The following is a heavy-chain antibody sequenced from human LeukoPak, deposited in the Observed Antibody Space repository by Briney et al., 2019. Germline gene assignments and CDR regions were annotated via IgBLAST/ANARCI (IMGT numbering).Heavy chain of an antibody. CDR2: IYYSGST. V-gene: IGHV4-59*01. CDR3: AREPSSGWSSYAFDI. Sequence: SETLSLTCTVSGGSISIYYWSWIRQPPGKGLEWIGYIYYSGSTNYNPSLKSRVTISVDTSKNQFSLKLSSVTAADTAVYYCAREPSSGWSSYAFDIWGQGTMVTVSS. J-gene: IGHJ3*02. CDR1: GGSISIYY. D-gene: IGHD6-19*01.